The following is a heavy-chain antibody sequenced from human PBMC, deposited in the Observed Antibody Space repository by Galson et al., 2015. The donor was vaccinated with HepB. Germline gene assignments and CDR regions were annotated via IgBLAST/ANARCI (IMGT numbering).Heavy chain of an antibody. D-gene: IGHD6-19*01. CDR3: ARDNRIAVAGY. V-gene: IGHV3-33*08. CDR1: GFTFSSYG. J-gene: IGHJ4*02. CDR2: IWYDGSNK. Sequence: SLRLSCAASGFTFSSYGMHWVRQAPGKGLEWVAVIWYDGSNKYYADSVKGRFTISRDNSKNTLYLQMNSLRAEDTAVYYCARDNRIAVAGYWGQGTLVTVSS.